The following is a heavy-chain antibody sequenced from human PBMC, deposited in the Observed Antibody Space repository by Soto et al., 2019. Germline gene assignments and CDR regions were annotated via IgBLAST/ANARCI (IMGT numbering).Heavy chain of an antibody. V-gene: IGHV4-31*03. CDR3: VRDRPRDSGTWYGMDV. CDR2: IYDSGTT. CDR1: GGSISGGGSF. J-gene: IGHJ6*02. D-gene: IGHD6-13*01. Sequence: QVQLQESGPGLVKPSQTLSLTCTVSGGSISGGGSFWNWIRQHPGGGLEWIGHIYDSGTTYYNPSLKSRVAISLDTSKNQFSLKLNSVTAADTAVYYCVRDRPRDSGTWYGMDVWGQGTTVTVSS.